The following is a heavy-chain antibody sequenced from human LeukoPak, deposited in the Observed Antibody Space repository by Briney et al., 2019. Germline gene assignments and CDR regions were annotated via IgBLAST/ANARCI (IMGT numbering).Heavy chain of an antibody. D-gene: IGHD6-19*01. Sequence: PGGSLRLSCAASGVTCSSYSMNWVRQAPGKGLEWVSYISSSSSTIYYADSVKGRFTISRDNARDSLYLQMNSLRDDDTSVYFCARDASALYWGRGTLVTVSS. V-gene: IGHV3-48*02. CDR2: ISSSSSTI. CDR1: GVTCSSYS. J-gene: IGHJ4*02. CDR3: ARDASALY.